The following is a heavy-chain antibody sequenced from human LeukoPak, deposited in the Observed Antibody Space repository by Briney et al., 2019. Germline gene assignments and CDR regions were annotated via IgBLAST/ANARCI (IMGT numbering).Heavy chain of an antibody. CDR1: GFTFSNAW. CDR2: IKSKTDGGTT. V-gene: IGHV3-15*01. J-gene: IGHJ4*02. Sequence: GGSLKLSCAASGFTFSNAWMSWVRQAPGKGLEWVGRIKSKTDGGTTDYAAPVKGRFTISRDDSKNTLYLQMNSLKTEDTAVYYCTTRAYYYDSSGYPIIDYWGQGTLVTVSS. D-gene: IGHD3-22*01. CDR3: TTRAYYYDSSGYPIIDY.